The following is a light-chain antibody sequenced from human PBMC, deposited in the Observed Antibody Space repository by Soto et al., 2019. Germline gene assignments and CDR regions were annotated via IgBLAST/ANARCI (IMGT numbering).Light chain of an antibody. CDR1: SSDIGGYDF. CDR3: SSFAVSHIV. J-gene: IGLJ1*01. V-gene: IGLV2-8*01. Sequence: QSALTRPPSSSGSPGQSVTISCTGTSSDIGGYDFVSWYQQHPDKAPKLIIYEVNKRPSGVPDRFSGSRSGNTASLTVSGLQAEDEADYYCSSFAVSHIVFGTGTKVTVL. CDR2: EVN.